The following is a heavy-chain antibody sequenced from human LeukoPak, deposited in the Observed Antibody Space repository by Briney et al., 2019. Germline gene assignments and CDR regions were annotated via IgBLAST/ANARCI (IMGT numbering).Heavy chain of an antibody. J-gene: IGHJ4*02. V-gene: IGHV3-66*01. CDR2: IYSGGST. CDR1: GFTVRNNY. Sequence: HAGGSLRLSCAASGFTVRNNYMSWVRQAPGKGLEWVSVIYSGGSTYYADSVKGRFTISRDNSKNTLYLQMNGLRAEDTAVYFCATGERMDRGDGVDYWGQGTLVTVSS. D-gene: IGHD3-10*01. CDR3: ATGERMDRGDGVDY.